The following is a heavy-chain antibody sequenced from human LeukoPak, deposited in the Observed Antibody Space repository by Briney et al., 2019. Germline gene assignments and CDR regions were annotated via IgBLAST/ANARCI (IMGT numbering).Heavy chain of an antibody. CDR1: GYTFTGYY. J-gene: IGHJ6*02. V-gene: IGHV1-2*02. Sequence: ASVKVSCKASGYTFTGYYVHWVRQAPGQGLEWMGWINPNGGGTNYAQKFQGRVTMTRDTSISTAYMELSRLRSDDTAVYYCARAFAKRYDFWSGYHSIGMDVWGQGTTVTVSS. CDR3: ARAFAKRYDFWSGYHSIGMDV. D-gene: IGHD3-3*01. CDR2: INPNGGGT.